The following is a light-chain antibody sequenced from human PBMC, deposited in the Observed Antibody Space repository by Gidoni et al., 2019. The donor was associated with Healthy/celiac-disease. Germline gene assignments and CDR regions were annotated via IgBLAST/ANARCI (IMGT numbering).Light chain of an antibody. CDR3: QQLNSYPST. CDR2: AAS. V-gene: IGKV1-9*01. Sequence: DIQLTHSPSFLSASVGDSVTITCWASQGISSYLSWYQQKPGKAPTLLIYAASTLQSGVPSRFSGSGSGKEFTLTISSLQPEDVATYYCQQLNSYPSTFGPGTKVDIK. J-gene: IGKJ3*01. CDR1: QGISSY.